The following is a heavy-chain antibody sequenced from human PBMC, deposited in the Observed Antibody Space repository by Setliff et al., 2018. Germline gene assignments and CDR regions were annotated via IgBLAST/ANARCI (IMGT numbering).Heavy chain of an antibody. V-gene: IGHV4-59*11. CDR3: ARASARDYYYYYGMDV. CDR2: IYYSGST. CDR1: GGSISSHY. D-gene: IGHD2-21*02. Sequence: SETLSLTCTVSGGSISSHYWSWIRQPPGKGLEWIGSIYYSGSTNYNPSLKSRVTISVYTSKNQFSLKLSSVTAADTAVYYCARASARDYYYYYGMDVWGQGTTVTVSS. J-gene: IGHJ6*02.